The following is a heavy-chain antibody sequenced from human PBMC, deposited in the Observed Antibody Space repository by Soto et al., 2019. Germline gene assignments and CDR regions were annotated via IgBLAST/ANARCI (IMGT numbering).Heavy chain of an antibody. CDR1: GYTLTNFY. CDR2: INPNCGST. J-gene: IGHJ4*02. Sequence: QVQLVQSGAEVKKPGASVKVSCKASGYTLTNFYIHWVRQAPGQGLEWMGIINPNCGSTNYAHNFQGRVTITRETSTSTVYMDLSSLRSEDTAVYYCARGIGSGDYWGRGTLVTVSS. D-gene: IGHD3-16*02. CDR3: ARGIGSGDY. V-gene: IGHV1-46*03.